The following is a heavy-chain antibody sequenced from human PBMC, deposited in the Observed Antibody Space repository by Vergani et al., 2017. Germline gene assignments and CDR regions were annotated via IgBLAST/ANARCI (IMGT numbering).Heavy chain of an antibody. Sequence: QVQLVQSGAEVKKPGSSVKVSCKASGGTFSSYAISWVRQAPGQGLEWMGRIIPIFGTANYAQKFKGRVTITADESTSTAYMELSSLRSEDTAVYYCARDRSIVGATSYYYYGMDVWGKGTTVTVSS. D-gene: IGHD1-26*01. J-gene: IGHJ6*04. V-gene: IGHV1-69*13. CDR1: GGTFSSYA. CDR3: ARDRSIVGATSYYYYGMDV. CDR2: IIPIFGTA.